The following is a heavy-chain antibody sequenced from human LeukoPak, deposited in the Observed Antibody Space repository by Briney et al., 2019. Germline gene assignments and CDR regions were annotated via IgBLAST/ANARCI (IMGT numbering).Heavy chain of an antibody. V-gene: IGHV3-48*03. CDR3: ARAAHTTYVLGRYYYYAMDV. D-gene: IGHD3-10*01. J-gene: IGHJ6*02. Sequence: GGSLRLSCAASGFTFSSYDMAWVRQAPGKGLEWVSYISSSGSSTDYADSVKGRFTISSDNPKNTLYLQMDSLRAEDTAVYYCARAAHTTYVLGRYYYYAMDVWGQGTTVTVSS. CDR2: ISSSGSST. CDR1: GFTFSSYD.